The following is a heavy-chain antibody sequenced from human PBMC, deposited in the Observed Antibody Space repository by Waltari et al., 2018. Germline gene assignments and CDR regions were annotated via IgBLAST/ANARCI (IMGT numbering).Heavy chain of an antibody. Sequence: EVQLVESGGGLVQPGGSLRLSCAASGFTFSSYGMSWVRQAPGKGLEWVANIKQDGSEKYYVDSVKGRFTISRDNAKNSLYLQMNSLRAEDTAVYYCARGRQQLEYWGQGTLVTVSS. CDR2: IKQDGSEK. D-gene: IGHD6-13*01. J-gene: IGHJ4*02. CDR3: ARGRQQLEY. CDR1: GFTFSSYG. V-gene: IGHV3-7*01.